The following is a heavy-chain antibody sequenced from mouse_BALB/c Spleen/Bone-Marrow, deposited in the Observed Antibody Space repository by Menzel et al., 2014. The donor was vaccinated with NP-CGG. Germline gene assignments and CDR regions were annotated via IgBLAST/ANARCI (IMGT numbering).Heavy chain of an antibody. CDR2: IAPANGNT. D-gene: IGHD1-3*01. CDR1: GFNIKDAY. Sequence: VQLKQSGAELVKPGASVKLSCTASGFNIKDAYMHWVKQRPAQGLEWIGRIAPANGNTEYDPKFLDKATITADTSSNTAYLQLSSQTSEDTAVYYCARPPGEVNYWGQGTLVTVSA. J-gene: IGHJ3*01. CDR3: ARPPGEVNY. V-gene: IGHV14-3*02.